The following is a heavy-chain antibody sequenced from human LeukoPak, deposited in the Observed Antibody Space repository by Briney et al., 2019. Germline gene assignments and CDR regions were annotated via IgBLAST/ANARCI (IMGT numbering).Heavy chain of an antibody. Sequence: PSETLSLTCTVSGGSISSSTYYWGWIRQPPGKGLEWIGTIYYSGSTYYNPSLKSRVTILVDTSKNQFSLKLRSLTAAGTAVYFWGECFNRNRFDPWGQGTLVAVSS. CDR2: IYYSGST. CDR3: GECFNRNRFDP. J-gene: IGHJ5*02. CDR1: GGSISSSTYY. D-gene: IGHD2/OR15-2a*01. V-gene: IGHV4-39*07.